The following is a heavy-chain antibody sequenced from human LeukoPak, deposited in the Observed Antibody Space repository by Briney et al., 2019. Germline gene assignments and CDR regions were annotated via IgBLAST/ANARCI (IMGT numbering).Heavy chain of an antibody. CDR3: ARYYYDSSGYYHHFDY. CDR1: GFTFSSYS. CDR2: ISSSSSYI. D-gene: IGHD3-22*01. J-gene: IGHJ4*02. V-gene: IGHV3-21*01. Sequence: GGSLRLSCAASGFTFSSYSMNWVRQAPGKGLEWVSSISSSSSYIYYADSVKGRFTISRDNAKNSLYLQMNSLRAEDTAVYYCARYYYDSSGYYHHFDYWGQGTLVTVSS.